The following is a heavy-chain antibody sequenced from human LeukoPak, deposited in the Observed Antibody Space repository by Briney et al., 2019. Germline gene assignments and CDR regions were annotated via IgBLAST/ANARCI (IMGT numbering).Heavy chain of an antibody. CDR3: AKPPPYSSSWYIWFDP. J-gene: IGHJ5*02. V-gene: IGHV3-23*01. D-gene: IGHD6-13*01. CDR1: GFTFSNYA. Sequence: GSLRLSCSASGFTFSNYAMSWVRQAPGKGLEWVSTISGSADRTYYADSVKGRFTISRDNSKSTLYLQMSSLRAEDTAVYYCAKPPPYSSSWYIWFDPWGQGTLVTVSS. CDR2: ISGSADRT.